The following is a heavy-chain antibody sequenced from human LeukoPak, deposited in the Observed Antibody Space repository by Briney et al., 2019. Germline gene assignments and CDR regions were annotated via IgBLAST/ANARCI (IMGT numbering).Heavy chain of an antibody. J-gene: IGHJ4*02. CDR3: ATVWASTNGVCY. CDR1: EITFSSSW. D-gene: IGHD2-8*01. CDR2: INQDGSEE. V-gene: IGHV3-7*03. Sequence: GGSLRLSCEASEITFSSSWMSWVRQAPGKGLEWVANINQDGSEEYYVDSVKGRFTISRDNAKNSLYLQMNSLRAEDTAVYYCATVWASTNGVCYWGQGTLVTVSS.